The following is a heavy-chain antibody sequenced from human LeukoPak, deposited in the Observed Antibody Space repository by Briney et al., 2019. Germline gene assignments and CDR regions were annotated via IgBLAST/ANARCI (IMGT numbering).Heavy chain of an antibody. Sequence: SETLSLTCTVSGYSISSGYYWGWIRQPPRKGLEWIGSIYHSGSTYYNPSLKSRVTISVDTSKNQFSLKLSSVTAADTAVYYCARGISYYDSSGYYPGWFDPWGQGTLVTVSS. CDR2: IYHSGST. D-gene: IGHD3-22*01. CDR1: GYSISSGYY. CDR3: ARGISYYDSSGYYPGWFDP. J-gene: IGHJ5*02. V-gene: IGHV4-38-2*02.